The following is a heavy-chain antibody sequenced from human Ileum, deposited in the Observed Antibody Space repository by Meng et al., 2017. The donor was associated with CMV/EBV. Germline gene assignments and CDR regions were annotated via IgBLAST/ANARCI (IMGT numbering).Heavy chain of an antibody. V-gene: IGHV3-23*01. Sequence: ASGFTFSTYAMSWVRQAPGKGLEWVSFISGSAEVTYYADSVKGRLSISRDNSKNTVYMQVNSLRAEDTAIYYCAKARLSYGYSYFDRWGQGTLVTVSS. CDR3: AKARLSYGYSYFDR. D-gene: IGHD3-22*01. J-gene: IGHJ4*02. CDR2: ISGSAEVT. CDR1: GFTFSTYA.